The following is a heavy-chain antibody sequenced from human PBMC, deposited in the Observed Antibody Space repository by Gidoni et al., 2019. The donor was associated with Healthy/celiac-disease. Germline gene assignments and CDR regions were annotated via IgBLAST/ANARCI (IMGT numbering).Heavy chain of an antibody. Sequence: EVQLVESGGGLVKPGGSLRLSCAASGFTFSNAWMSWVRQAPGKGLGWVGRIKSKTDGGTTDYAAPVKGRFTISRDDSKNTLYLQMNSLKTEDTAVYYCTTDQGYSGSYYYYYGMDVWCQWTTVTVSS. CDR1: GFTFSNAW. CDR2: IKSKTDGGTT. J-gene: IGHJ6*02. D-gene: IGHD1-26*01. CDR3: TTDQGYSGSYYYYYGMDV. V-gene: IGHV3-15*01.